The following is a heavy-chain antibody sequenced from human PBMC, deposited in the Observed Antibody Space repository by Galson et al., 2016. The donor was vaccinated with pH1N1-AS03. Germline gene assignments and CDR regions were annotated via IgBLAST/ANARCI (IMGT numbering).Heavy chain of an antibody. D-gene: IGHD3-10*01. J-gene: IGHJ4*02. V-gene: IGHV3-7*01. CDR2: IDQDGSEK. CDR3: TSGMVELDY. Sequence: SLRLSCAASGFRFIDYWMTWVRQAPGKGLEWVANIDQDGSEKYYMDSVEGRFTISIDNAKNSLSLQMNSLRSEDTAVYYCTSGMVELDYWGQGTLVTVSS. CDR1: GFRFIDYW.